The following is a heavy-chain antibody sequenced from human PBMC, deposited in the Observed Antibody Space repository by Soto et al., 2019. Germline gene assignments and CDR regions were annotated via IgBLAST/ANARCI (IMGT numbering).Heavy chain of an antibody. CDR1: GASIISSSYY. CDR3: ARHYYDTLGY. CDR2: IYYSVNT. D-gene: IGHD3-22*01. Sequence: SETLSLTCTVSGASIISSSYYWGWIRQPPGKGLEWIGTIYYSVNTYYNPSLKSRVTISVDTSKNQFSLKLSSVTAADTAVYYCARHYYDTLGYWGQGTLVTVSS. V-gene: IGHV4-39*01. J-gene: IGHJ4*02.